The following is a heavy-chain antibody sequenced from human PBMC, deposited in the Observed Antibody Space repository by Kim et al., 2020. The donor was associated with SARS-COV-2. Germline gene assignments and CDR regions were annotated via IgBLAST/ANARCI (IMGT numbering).Heavy chain of an antibody. Sequence: SETLSLTCTVSGGSVSSGSYYWSWIRQPPGKGLEWIGYIYYSGSTNYNPSLKSRVTISVDTSKNQFSLKLSSVTAADTAVYYCARGGATRGLPNPTRYFQHWGQGTLVTVSS. V-gene: IGHV4-61*01. CDR1: GGSVSSGSYY. J-gene: IGHJ1*01. D-gene: IGHD3-10*01. CDR2: IYYSGST. CDR3: ARGGATRGLPNPTRYFQH.